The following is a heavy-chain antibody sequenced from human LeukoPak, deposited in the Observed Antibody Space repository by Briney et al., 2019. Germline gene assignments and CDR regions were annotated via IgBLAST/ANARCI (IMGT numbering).Heavy chain of an antibody. V-gene: IGHV4-30-4*07. CDR1: GGSISSGGYS. Sequence: SETLSLTCAVSGGSISSGGYSWSWIRQPPGKGLEWIGYIYYSGSTYYNPSLKSRVTISVDTSKNQFSPMLSSVTAADTAVYYCARDYYFDYWGQGTLVTVSS. CDR2: IYYSGST. J-gene: IGHJ4*02. CDR3: ARDYYFDY.